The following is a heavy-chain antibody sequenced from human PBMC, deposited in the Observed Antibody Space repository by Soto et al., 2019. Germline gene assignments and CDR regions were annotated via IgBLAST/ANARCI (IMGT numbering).Heavy chain of an antibody. CDR3: ARDGTIHVANVDL. V-gene: IGHV1-69*01. CDR2: IIHLFGTP. J-gene: IGHJ4*02. D-gene: IGHD1-1*01. Sequence: QVLLVQSGAEVKKPGSSVKVSCTSSGGPFSSYGISWVRQVPGQGLEWLGGIIHLFGTPSYARNFQDRLTITADESTTTAYMELSSLTSEDTAIYFCARDGTIHVANVDLWGQGTLVTVSS. CDR1: GGPFSSYG.